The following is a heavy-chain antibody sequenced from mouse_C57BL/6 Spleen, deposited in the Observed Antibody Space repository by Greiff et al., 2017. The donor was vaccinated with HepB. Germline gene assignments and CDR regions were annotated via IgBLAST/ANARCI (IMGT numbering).Heavy chain of an antibody. J-gene: IGHJ4*01. CDR3: ARRGQRRLRYAMDY. Sequence: QVQLQQPGAELVMPGASVKLSCKASGYTFTSYWMHWVKQRPGQGLEWIGEIDPSDSYTNYNQKFKGKSRLTVDKSSSTAYMQLSSLTSEAAAVYYCARRGQRRLRYAMDYWGQGTSVTVSS. V-gene: IGHV1-69*01. CDR1: GYTFTSYW. D-gene: IGHD3-2*02. CDR2: IDPSDSYT.